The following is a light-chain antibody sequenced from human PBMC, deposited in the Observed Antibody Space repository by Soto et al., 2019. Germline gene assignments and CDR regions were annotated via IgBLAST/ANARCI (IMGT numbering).Light chain of an antibody. CDR1: TSNIGTNT. V-gene: IGLV1-44*01. CDR2: SND. J-gene: IGLJ2*01. CDR3: ETWDDSLNVV. Sequence: QSVLTQSPSASGTPGQRVSISCSGSTSNIGTNTVSWYQHVPGTAPKLLIYSNDQRPSAVPGRFSGSKSGTSASLAISGLLSEDEADYTCETWDDSLNVVFGGGTKLTVL.